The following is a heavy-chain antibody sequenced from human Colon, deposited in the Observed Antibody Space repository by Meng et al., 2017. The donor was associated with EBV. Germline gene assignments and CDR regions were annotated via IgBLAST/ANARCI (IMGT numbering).Heavy chain of an antibody. J-gene: IGHJ5*02. CDR2: INHSGTI. Sequence: VLLQQGGAGLVKPSETLSLTCGVYGGSLIGYVWSWIRQTPGKGLEWIGEINHSGTINYNPSLRSRVTISVDRSNNQFSLRLSPVTAADTAVYYCARGGGVIKGLVTWFDPWGQGTLVTVSS. V-gene: IGHV4-34*01. D-gene: IGHD2-8*01. CDR3: ARGGGVIKGLVTWFDP. CDR1: GGSLIGYV.